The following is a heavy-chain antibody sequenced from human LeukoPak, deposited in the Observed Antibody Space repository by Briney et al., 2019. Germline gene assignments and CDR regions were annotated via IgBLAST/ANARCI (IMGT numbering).Heavy chain of an antibody. J-gene: IGHJ4*02. D-gene: IGHD3-10*01. CDR2: IYYSGST. Sequence: SETLSLTCTVSGGSISSHHWSWIRQPPGKGLEWIGYIYYSGSTNYKPSLKSRVTISVDTSKNQFSLKLSSVTAADTAVYYCAAGYYGSGSYYNVDYWGQGTLVTVSS. CDR1: GGSISSHH. CDR3: AAGYYGSGSYYNVDY. V-gene: IGHV4-59*08.